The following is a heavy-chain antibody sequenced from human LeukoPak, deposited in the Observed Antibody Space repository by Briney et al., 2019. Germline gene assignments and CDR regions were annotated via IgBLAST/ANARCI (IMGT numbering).Heavy chain of an antibody. Sequence: ASVKVFCKASGYTFTSYAMNWVRQAPGQGLEWMGWINTNTGNPTYAQGFTGRFVFSLDTSVSTAYLQISSLKAEDTAVYYCARDWSAAAGFLPPFDPWGQGTLVTVSS. D-gene: IGHD6-13*01. V-gene: IGHV7-4-1*02. J-gene: IGHJ5*02. CDR2: INTNTGNP. CDR1: GYTFTSYA. CDR3: ARDWSAAAGFLPPFDP.